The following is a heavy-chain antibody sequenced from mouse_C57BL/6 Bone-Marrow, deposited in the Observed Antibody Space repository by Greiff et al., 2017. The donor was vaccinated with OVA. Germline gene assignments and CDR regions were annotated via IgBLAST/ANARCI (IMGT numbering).Heavy chain of an antibody. CDR3: ARGVTRAY. Sequence: DVHLVESGGGLVQPGGSLSLSCAASGFTFTDYYMSWVRQPPGKALEWLGFIRNKANGYTTEYSASVKGRFTISRDNSQSILYLQMNALRAEDSATYYCARGVTRAYWGQGTLVTVSA. CDR2: IRNKANGYTT. J-gene: IGHJ3*01. CDR1: GFTFTDYY. V-gene: IGHV7-3*01. D-gene: IGHD2-2*01.